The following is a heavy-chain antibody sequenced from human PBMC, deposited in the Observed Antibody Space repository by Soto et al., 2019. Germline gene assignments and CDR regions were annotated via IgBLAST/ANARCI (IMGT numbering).Heavy chain of an antibody. CDR1: GFTFSSYS. CDR3: ARGEVDYYGSGRYADY. D-gene: IGHD3-10*01. CDR2: ISSNNETI. V-gene: IGHV3-48*01. Sequence: EVQLVESGGGLIQPGGSLRLSCAASGFTFSSYSMNWVRQAPGKGLEWVSYISSNNETIYYAYSVKGRFSISRDNAKNSLYLRMNSLRAEDTAVYYCARGEVDYYGSGRYADYWGQGTPVTVST. J-gene: IGHJ4*02.